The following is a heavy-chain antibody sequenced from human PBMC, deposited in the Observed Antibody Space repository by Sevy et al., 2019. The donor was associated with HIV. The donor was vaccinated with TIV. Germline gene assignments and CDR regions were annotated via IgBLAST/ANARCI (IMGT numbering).Heavy chain of an antibody. J-gene: IGHJ6*02. V-gene: IGHV3-30-3*01. D-gene: IGHD3-22*01. CDR1: GFTFSSYA. Sequence: GGSLRLSCAASGFTFSSYAMHWVRQAPGKGLEWVAVISYDGSNKYYADSVKGRFTISRENSKNTLYLQMNSLRAEDTAVYYCAREVRGYYYDSSGYYSREPYYYYYGMDVWGQGTTVTVSS. CDR3: AREVRGYYYDSSGYYSREPYYYYYGMDV. CDR2: ISYDGSNK.